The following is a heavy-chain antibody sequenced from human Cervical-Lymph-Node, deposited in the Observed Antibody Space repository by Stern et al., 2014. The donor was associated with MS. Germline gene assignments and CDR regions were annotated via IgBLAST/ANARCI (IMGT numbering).Heavy chain of an antibody. D-gene: IGHD6-19*01. V-gene: IGHV3-23*04. CDR1: GFIFSSYA. CDR3: AKTTYSSGWYLKS. J-gene: IGHJ4*02. Sequence: VQLVQSGGGLVQPGGSLRLSCAASGFIFSSYAMSWVRQAPGKGLEWVSAISASGGSTYYAATLKGRVPIPRDNSKTTLYLQMNSLRAEDTAVYFCAKTTYSSGWYLKSWGQGTLVTVSS. CDR2: ISASGGST.